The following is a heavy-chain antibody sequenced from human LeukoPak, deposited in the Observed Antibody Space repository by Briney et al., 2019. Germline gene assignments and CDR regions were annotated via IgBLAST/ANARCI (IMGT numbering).Heavy chain of an antibody. CDR2: INSDGSST. J-gene: IGHJ6*04. V-gene: IGHV3-74*01. CDR1: GFTISSYW. CDR3: ASDNGYYYYGMDV. Sequence: GGSLRLSCAASGFTISSYWMHWVRQAPGKGLVWVSRINSDGSSTSYADSVKGRFTISRDNAKNTLYLQMNSLRAEDTAVYYCASDNGYYYYGMDVWGKGTTVTVSS.